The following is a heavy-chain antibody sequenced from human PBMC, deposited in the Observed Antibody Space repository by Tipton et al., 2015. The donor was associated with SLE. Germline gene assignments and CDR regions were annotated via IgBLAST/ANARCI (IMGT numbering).Heavy chain of an antibody. CDR3: ARSGSDAFDI. CDR1: GGSISSSSYY. D-gene: IGHD3-10*01. J-gene: IGHJ3*02. CDR2: IYYSGST. Sequence: TLSLTCTVSGGSISSSSYYWGWIRQPPGKGLEWIGTIYYSGSTSYNPSLKSRVTISVDTSKNQFSLKLSSVTAADTAVYYCARSGSDAFDIWGQGTMVTVSS. V-gene: IGHV4-39*07.